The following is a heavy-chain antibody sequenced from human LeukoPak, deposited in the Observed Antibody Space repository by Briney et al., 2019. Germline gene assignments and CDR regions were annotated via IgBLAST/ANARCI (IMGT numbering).Heavy chain of an antibody. CDR3: ARPINDGSGSYYYYYYYGMDV. V-gene: IGHV1-8*01. D-gene: IGHD3-10*01. Sequence: ASVKVSCKASGYTFTSYDINWVRQATGQGLEWMGWMNPNSGNTGYAQKFQGRVTMTRNTSISTAYMELSSLRSEDTAVYYCARPINDGSGSYYYYYYYGMDVWGQGTTVTVSS. CDR2: MNPNSGNT. J-gene: IGHJ6*02. CDR1: GYTFTSYD.